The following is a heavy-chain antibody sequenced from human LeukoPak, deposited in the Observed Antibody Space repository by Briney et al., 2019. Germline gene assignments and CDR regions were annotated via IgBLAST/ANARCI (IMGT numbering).Heavy chain of an antibody. CDR3: ARGGNSAEYFQH. Sequence: ASVKVSCKASGYTFTNNYMQWVRQAPGQGLEWMGIINPSGGSTNYAQKFQGRVTMTRDTSTSTVYMELSSLRSEDSAVYYCARGGNSAEYFQHWGQGTLVTVSS. D-gene: IGHD4-23*01. V-gene: IGHV1-46*01. CDR1: GYTFTNNY. J-gene: IGHJ1*01. CDR2: INPSGGST.